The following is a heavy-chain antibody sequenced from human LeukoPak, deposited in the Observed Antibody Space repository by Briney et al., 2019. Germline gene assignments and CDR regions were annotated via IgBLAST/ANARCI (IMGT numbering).Heavy chain of an antibody. CDR1: GYSISSGYY. D-gene: IGHD2-2*02. Sequence: SETLSLTCAVSGYSISSGYYWGWIRQPPGKGLEWIGSIYHSGSTYYNPSLKSRVTISVDTSKNQLSLKLSSVTAADTAVYYCARQYPYYFDYWGQGTLVTVSS. CDR2: IYHSGST. V-gene: IGHV4-38-2*01. CDR3: ARQYPYYFDY. J-gene: IGHJ4*02.